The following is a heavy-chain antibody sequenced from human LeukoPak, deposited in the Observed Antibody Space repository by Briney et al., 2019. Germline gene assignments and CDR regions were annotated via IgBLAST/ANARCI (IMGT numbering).Heavy chain of an antibody. CDR1: GYTFTSYD. D-gene: IGHD3-3*02. CDR3: ARGPFLEWLFVDNDY. J-gene: IGHJ4*01. Sequence: ASVKVSCKASGYTFTSYDINWVRQATGQGLEWMGWMNPNSGNTGYAQKFQGRVTMTRNTSISTAYMELSRLRSDDTAVYYCARGPFLEWLFVDNDYWGQGTLVTVSS. V-gene: IGHV1-8*01. CDR2: MNPNSGNT.